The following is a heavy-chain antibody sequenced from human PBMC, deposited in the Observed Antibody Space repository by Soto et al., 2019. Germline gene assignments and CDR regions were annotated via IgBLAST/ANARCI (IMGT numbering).Heavy chain of an antibody. J-gene: IGHJ5*02. V-gene: IGHV1-2*02. Sequence: QVQMVQSGAEVKKPGASAKVSCKASGYNFTDYYIHWVRQAPGQGLQWMGWINPNSGGTHFEPKFRGRVTVTRDTSITTSYMEVSRLTSDDTSVYFCARDVRISAAHWFDPWGQGTLVIVSS. CDR2: INPNSGGT. CDR3: ARDVRISAAHWFDP. CDR1: GYNFTDYY. D-gene: IGHD6-13*01.